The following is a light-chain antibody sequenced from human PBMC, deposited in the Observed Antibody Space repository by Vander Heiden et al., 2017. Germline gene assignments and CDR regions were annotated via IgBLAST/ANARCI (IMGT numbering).Light chain of an antibody. CDR3: QQYNSYPWT. V-gene: IGKV1-5*01. Sequence: DIQLTQSPYTLSASVGDRVTITCRASQRISSWLAWYQQKPGKAPKLLIYDASSLESGVPSRFSGSGSGTEFTLTISSLQPDDFATYYCQQYNSYPWTFGQGTKVEIK. J-gene: IGKJ1*01. CDR2: DAS. CDR1: QRISSW.